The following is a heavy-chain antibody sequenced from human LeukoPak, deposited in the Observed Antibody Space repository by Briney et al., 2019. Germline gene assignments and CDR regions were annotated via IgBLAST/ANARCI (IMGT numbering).Heavy chain of an antibody. V-gene: IGHV4-39*01. CDR1: GGSMSSSSYY. CDR2: IYYSGST. CDR3: ARLKGAAAGTS. J-gene: IGHJ4*02. D-gene: IGHD6-13*01. Sequence: PSETLSLTCTVSGGSMSSSSYYWGWIRQPPGKGLEWIGSIYYSGSTYYNPSLKSRVTISVDTSKNQFSLKLSSVTAADTAVYYCARLKGAAAGTSWGQGTLVTVSS.